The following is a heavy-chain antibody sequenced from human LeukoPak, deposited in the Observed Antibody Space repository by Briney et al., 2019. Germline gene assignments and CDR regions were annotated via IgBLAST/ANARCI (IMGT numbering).Heavy chain of an antibody. Sequence: SVKVSCKASGGTFSSYAISWVRQTPGQGLEWMGGIIPIFGTANYAQKFQGRVTITADESTSTAYMELSSLRSEDTAVYYCARDCSGGSCYFYWGQGTLVTVSS. V-gene: IGHV1-69*01. CDR3: ARDCSGGSCYFY. D-gene: IGHD2-15*01. CDR2: IIPIFGTA. CDR1: GGTFSSYA. J-gene: IGHJ4*02.